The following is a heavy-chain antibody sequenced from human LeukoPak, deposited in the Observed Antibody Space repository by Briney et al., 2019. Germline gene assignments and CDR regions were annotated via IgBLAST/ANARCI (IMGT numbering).Heavy chain of an antibody. CDR2: TKQDGSEK. Sequence: PGGSLRLSCAASGFTFSSYWMSWVRQAPGKGLEWVANTKQDGSEKYYVDSVKGRFTISRDNAKNSLYLQMNSLRAEDTAVYYCASLPGYSSGWYGWFDPWGQGTLVTVSS. V-gene: IGHV3-7*03. D-gene: IGHD6-19*01. CDR1: GFTFSSYW. J-gene: IGHJ5*02. CDR3: ASLPGYSSGWYGWFDP.